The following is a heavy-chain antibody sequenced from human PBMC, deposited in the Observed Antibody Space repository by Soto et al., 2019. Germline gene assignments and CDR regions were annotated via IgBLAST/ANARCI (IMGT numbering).Heavy chain of an antibody. J-gene: IGHJ5*02. CDR3: TTDRALLAGSGWFSGIFDP. CDR2: IKSKTDGGTT. Sequence: EVQLVESGGGLVKPGGSLRLSCADSGFTFSNAWMSWVRQAPGKGLEWVGRIKSKTDGGTTDYAAPVKGRFTISRDDSKNTLYLQMNSLKTEDTAVYYCTTDRALLAGSGWFSGIFDPWGQGTLVTVSS. CDR1: GFTFSNAW. V-gene: IGHV3-15*01. D-gene: IGHD6-19*01.